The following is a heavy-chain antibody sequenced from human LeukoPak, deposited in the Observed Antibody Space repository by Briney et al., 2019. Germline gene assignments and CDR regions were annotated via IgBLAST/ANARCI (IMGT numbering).Heavy chain of an antibody. CDR3: ARRREEVSWFDP. Sequence: SETLSLTCTVSGDSISNINYYWGWIRQPPGKGLEWIALINYNGRTFNNPSLKSRVAISIVTSNNQFSLKLTSVSAEDTAVYYCARRREEVSWFDPWGQGTLVTVSS. CDR1: GDSISNINYY. CDR2: INYNGRT. V-gene: IGHV4-39*01. D-gene: IGHD1-26*01. J-gene: IGHJ5*02.